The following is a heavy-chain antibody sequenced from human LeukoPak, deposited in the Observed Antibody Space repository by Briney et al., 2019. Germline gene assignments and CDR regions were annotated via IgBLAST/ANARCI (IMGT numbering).Heavy chain of an antibody. CDR1: GFTFRSYS. CDR3: ARVRYATVVTDY. V-gene: IGHV3-48*01. CDR2: ISSSSITI. J-gene: IGHJ4*02. Sequence: GGSLRLSCAASGFTFRSYSMNWVRQAPGKGLEWVSYISSSSITIYYADSVRGRFTISRDNAKNTLYLQMNSLRAEDTAVYYCARVRYATVVTDYWGQGTLVTVSS. D-gene: IGHD4-23*01.